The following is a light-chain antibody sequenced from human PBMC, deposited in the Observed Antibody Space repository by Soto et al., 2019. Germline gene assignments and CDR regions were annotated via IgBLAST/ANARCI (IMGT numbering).Light chain of an antibody. V-gene: IGKV2D-29*02. CDR1: QSLLSSVGKTY. CDR3: MQAAQLPLP. J-gene: IGKJ4*01. Sequence: EIVMTQTPLSLSVTPGQPASISCKSSQSLLSSVGKTYLYWYLQKPGQSPQLLINEVYNRFSGVPDRFSGSGSGTDFTLEISRVEVDDVGVYYCMQAAQLPLPFCGGTKVEIK. CDR2: EVY.